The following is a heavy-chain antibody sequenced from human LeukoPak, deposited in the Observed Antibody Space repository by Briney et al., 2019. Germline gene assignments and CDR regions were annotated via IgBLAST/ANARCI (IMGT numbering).Heavy chain of an antibody. V-gene: IGHV1-46*01. J-gene: IGHJ4*02. CDR2: INSSGGGT. CDR3: AREGSASSSWYNFDY. Sequence: ASVKVSCKASGYTFTSYYIHWVRQAPGQGLEWMGVINSSGGGTTYAQKLQGRVTITRDTSASTAYMELSSLRSEDSAVYYCAREGSASSSWYNFDYWGQGTLVTVSS. D-gene: IGHD6-13*01. CDR1: GYTFTSYY.